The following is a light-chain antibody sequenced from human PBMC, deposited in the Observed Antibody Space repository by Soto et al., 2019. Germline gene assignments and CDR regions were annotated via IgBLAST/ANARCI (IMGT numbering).Light chain of an antibody. CDR1: SSSIGSNT. V-gene: IGLV1-44*01. J-gene: IGLJ3*02. Sequence: QSVLTQPPSASGTPGQRVTISCSGSSSSIGSNTVNWYQQLPGTAPKLLIYSNNQRPSGVPDRFSGSKSGTSVSLAISGLQSEDEANYCCAAWDDSLNGPVFGGGTKLTVL. CDR3: AAWDDSLNGPV. CDR2: SNN.